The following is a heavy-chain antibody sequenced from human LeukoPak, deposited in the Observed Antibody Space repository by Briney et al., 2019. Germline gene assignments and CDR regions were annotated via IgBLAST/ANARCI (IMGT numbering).Heavy chain of an antibody. CDR3: AKDPTNFRGVIWSSRAYYGMDV. V-gene: IGHV3-23*01. J-gene: IGHJ6*02. CDR2: ISGSRGST. Sequence: QTGGSLRLSCAASGFTFSSYAMSWVRQAPGKGLEWVSAISGSRGSTYYADSVKGRFTISRDNSKNTLYLQMNSLRAEDTAVYYCAKDPTNFRGVIWSSRAYYGMDVWGQGTTVTVSS. CDR1: GFTFSSYA. D-gene: IGHD3-10*01.